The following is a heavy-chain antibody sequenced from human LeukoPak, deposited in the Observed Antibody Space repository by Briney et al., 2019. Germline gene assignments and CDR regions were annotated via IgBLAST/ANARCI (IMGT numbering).Heavy chain of an antibody. V-gene: IGHV4-39*07. CDR1: GGSISSSSYY. CDR2: IYYSGST. J-gene: IGHJ3*02. CDR3: ASGYYDSSGYTDAFDI. D-gene: IGHD3-22*01. Sequence: SETLSLTCTVSGGSISSSSYYWGWIRQPPGKGLEWIGSIYYSGSTYYNPSLKSRVTISVDTSKNQFSLKLSSVTAADTAVYYCASGYYDSSGYTDAFDIWGQGTMVTVSS.